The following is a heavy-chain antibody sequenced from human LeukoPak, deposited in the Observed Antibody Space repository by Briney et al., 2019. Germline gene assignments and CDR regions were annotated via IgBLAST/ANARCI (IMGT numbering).Heavy chain of an antibody. J-gene: IGHJ6*03. CDR3: ARVRTVTSFYYYYMDV. D-gene: IGHD4-11*01. Sequence: GGSLRLSCAASGFTFSSYSMNWVRQAPGKGLERVSYISSSSSTIYYADSVKGRFTISRDNAKNSLYLQMNSLRAEDTAVYYCARVRTVTSFYYYYMDVWGKGTTVTVSS. CDR1: GFTFSSYS. V-gene: IGHV3-48*01. CDR2: ISSSSSTI.